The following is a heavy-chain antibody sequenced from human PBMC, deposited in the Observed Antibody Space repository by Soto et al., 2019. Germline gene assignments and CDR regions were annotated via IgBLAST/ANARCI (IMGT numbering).Heavy chain of an antibody. CDR2: INSSSSYT. Sequence: QVQLVESGGGLVKPGGSLRLSCAASGFTFSDYYMSWIRQAPGKGLEWVSYINSSSSYTNYADSVKGRFTISRDNAKNSLDLQMNSLRAEDTAMYYCARIIAAAGGRRYFDLWGRGTLVTVSS. CDR3: ARIIAAAGGRRYFDL. CDR1: GFTFSDYY. J-gene: IGHJ2*01. D-gene: IGHD6-13*01. V-gene: IGHV3-11*05.